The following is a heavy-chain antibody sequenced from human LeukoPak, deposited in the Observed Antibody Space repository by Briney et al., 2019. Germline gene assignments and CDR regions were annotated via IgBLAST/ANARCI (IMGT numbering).Heavy chain of an antibody. D-gene: IGHD3-10*01. CDR3: AKDWNWNYYGSTVY. CDR2: VSGSGGTT. V-gene: IGHV3-23*01. CDR1: GFTVSSKY. Sequence: GGSLRLSCAASGFTVSSKYMSWVRQAPGNGLEWVSGVSGSGGTTYYADSVKGRFTISRDNSKNTLYLQMDSLRAEDTAIYYCAKDWNWNYYGSTVYWGQGTLVTVSS. J-gene: IGHJ4*02.